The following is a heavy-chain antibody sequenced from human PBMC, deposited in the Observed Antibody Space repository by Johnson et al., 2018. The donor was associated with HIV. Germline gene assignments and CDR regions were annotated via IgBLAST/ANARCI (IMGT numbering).Heavy chain of an antibody. Sequence: QVQLVESGGGVVQSGRSLRLSCAASGFTFSSYAMHWVRQAPGKGLEWVAVISYDGSNKYYADSVKGRFTISRDNSKNTLYLQMNSRRAEDTAVYYCARDLDTAMVTCAFDIWGQGTMVTVSS. J-gene: IGHJ3*02. CDR2: ISYDGSNK. V-gene: IGHV3-30-3*01. D-gene: IGHD5-18*01. CDR1: GFTFSSYA. CDR3: ARDLDTAMVTCAFDI.